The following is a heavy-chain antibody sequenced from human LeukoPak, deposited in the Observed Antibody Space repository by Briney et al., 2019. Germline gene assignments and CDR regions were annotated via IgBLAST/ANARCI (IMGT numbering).Heavy chain of an antibody. J-gene: IGHJ4*02. D-gene: IGHD6-19*01. V-gene: IGHV4-30-4*02. Sequence: SETLSLTCSVSGDSISSGDYCWSWIRQPPGKGLEWIGYIYYSGSTYYNPSLKSRVTISVDTSKNHFSLKLSSVTAADTAVYYCARGAGWYNYWGQGTLVTVSS. CDR2: IYYSGST. CDR1: GDSISSGDYC. CDR3: ARGAGWYNY.